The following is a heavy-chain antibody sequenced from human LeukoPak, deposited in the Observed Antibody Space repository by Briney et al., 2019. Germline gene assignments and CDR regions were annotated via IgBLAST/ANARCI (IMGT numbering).Heavy chain of an antibody. CDR3: ARSRYSGYDSRDAFDI. V-gene: IGHV3-48*03. D-gene: IGHD5-12*01. Sequence: GGSLRLSCAASGFTFTSYEMNWVRQAPGKGLEWVSYISSGGSTIYYADSVKGRFTISRDNSKNTLYLQMNSLRAEDTAVYYCARSRYSGYDSRDAFDIWGQGTMVTVSS. CDR2: ISSGGSTI. J-gene: IGHJ3*02. CDR1: GFTFTSYE.